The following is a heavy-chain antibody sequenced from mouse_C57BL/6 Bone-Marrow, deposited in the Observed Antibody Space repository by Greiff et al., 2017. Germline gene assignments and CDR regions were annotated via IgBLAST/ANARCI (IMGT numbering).Heavy chain of an antibody. J-gene: IGHJ4*01. CDR3: ARSYYGSFYAMDY. CDR2: ISRGSSTI. CDR1: GFTFRDYG. V-gene: IGHV5-17*01. Sequence: EVMLVESGGGLVKPGGSLKLSCAASGFTFRDYGMHWVRQAPEKGLEWVAYISRGSSTIYYADTVKGRFTLSRDNAKNTLFLQMTSLRTEDTAVYYCARSYYGSFYAMDYWGQGTSVTVSS. D-gene: IGHD1-1*01.